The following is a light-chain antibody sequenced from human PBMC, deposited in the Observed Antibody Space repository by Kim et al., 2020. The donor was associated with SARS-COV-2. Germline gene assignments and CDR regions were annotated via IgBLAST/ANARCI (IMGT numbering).Light chain of an antibody. J-gene: IGLJ1*01. CDR2: GNI. CDR1: SSNIGAGYD. CDR3: QSFDNSLSGYV. V-gene: IGLV1-40*01. Sequence: QAVVTQPPSVSGAPGQRVTISCTGSSSNIGAGYDVHWYQQLPGTAPKLLIYGNINRPSGVPDRFSGSKSGTSASLTITGLQAEDEADYYCQSFDNSLSGYVFGTGTKVTVL.